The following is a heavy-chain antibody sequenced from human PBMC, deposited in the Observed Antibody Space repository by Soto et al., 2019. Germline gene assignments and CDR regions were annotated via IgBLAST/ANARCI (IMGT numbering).Heavy chain of an antibody. V-gene: IGHV1-69*01. CDR2: IIPIFGTA. D-gene: IGHD2-15*01. J-gene: IGHJ5*02. CDR3: ARDRRTVVVAPGWFDP. Sequence: QVQLVQSGAEVKKPGSSVKVSCKASGGTFSSYAISWVRQAPGQGLEWMGGIIPIFGTANYAEKFQGRVTITAGESTSTAYMELSSLRSEDTAVYYCARDRRTVVVAPGWFDPWGQGTLVTVSS. CDR1: GGTFSSYA.